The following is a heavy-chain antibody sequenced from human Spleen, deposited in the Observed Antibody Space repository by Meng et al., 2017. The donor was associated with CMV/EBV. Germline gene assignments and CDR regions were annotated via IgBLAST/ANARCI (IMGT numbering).Heavy chain of an antibody. CDR1: GGSFSGYY. CDR2: IYPSGST. CDR3: ARDPLYSSGWFDY. V-gene: IGHV4-59*10. J-gene: IGHJ4*02. Sequence: WGAVLLKRSAPRSPTSAVYGGSFSGYYWSWIRQPPGTGLEWLGRIYPSGSTTYHPPLKSRVAMSVDTPKNQFSLKLSSVTAADTAVYYCARDPLYSSGWFDYWGQGTLVTVSS. D-gene: IGHD6-19*01.